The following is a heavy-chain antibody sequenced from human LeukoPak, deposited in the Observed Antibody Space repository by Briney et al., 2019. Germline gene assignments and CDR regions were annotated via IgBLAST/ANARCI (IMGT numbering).Heavy chain of an antibody. CDR1: GGSISSYY. CDR2: IYYSGST. D-gene: IGHD3-10*01. CDR3: ARAVLLWFGESPYYFDY. J-gene: IGHJ4*02. V-gene: IGHV4-59*01. Sequence: SETLSLTCTVSGGSISSYYWSWIRQPPGKGLEWIGYIYYSGSTNYNPSLKSRVTISVDTSKNQFSLKLSSVTAADTAVYYSARAVLLWFGESPYYFDYWGQGTLVTVSS.